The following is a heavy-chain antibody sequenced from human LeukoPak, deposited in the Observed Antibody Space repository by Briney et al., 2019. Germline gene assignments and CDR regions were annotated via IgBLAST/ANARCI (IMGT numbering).Heavy chain of an antibody. V-gene: IGHV4-39*01. J-gene: IGHJ6*03. CDR2: IYYSGST. Sequence: SETLSLNCTVSGGSISSSSYYWGWIRQPPGKGLEWIGSIYYSGSTYYNPSLKSRVTISVDTSKNQFSLKLSSVTAADTAVYYCARRVGPNYYYYMDVWGKGTTVTVSS. CDR1: GGSISSSSYY. CDR3: ARRVGPNYYYYMDV. D-gene: IGHD1-26*01.